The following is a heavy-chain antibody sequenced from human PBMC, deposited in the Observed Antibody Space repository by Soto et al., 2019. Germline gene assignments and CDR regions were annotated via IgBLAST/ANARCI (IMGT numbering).Heavy chain of an antibody. D-gene: IGHD3-22*01. V-gene: IGHV3-33*01. CDR2: IWYDGSNK. Sequence: SLRLSCAASGFTFSSYGMHWVRQAPGKGLEWVAVIWYDGSNKYYADSVKGRFTISRDNSKNTLYLQMNSLRAEDTAVYYCARTWDDSSGSYYFDYWGQGTLVTVSS. J-gene: IGHJ4*02. CDR3: ARTWDDSSGSYYFDY. CDR1: GFTFSSYG.